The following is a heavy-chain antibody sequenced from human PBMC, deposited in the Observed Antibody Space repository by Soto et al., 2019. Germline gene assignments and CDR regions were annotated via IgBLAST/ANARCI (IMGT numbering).Heavy chain of an antibody. Sequence: KPSETVSLTXTVSGASISSYFWTWIRQPAGKGLDWIGRISTSGTTNYNPSLKSRVTMSVDTSKNHFSLNLSSVTAADTAVYYCAREAGPDRWFDPWGQGTLVTVSS. CDR2: ISTSGTT. D-gene: IGHD6-19*01. CDR3: AREAGPDRWFDP. J-gene: IGHJ5*02. CDR1: GASISSYF. V-gene: IGHV4-4*07.